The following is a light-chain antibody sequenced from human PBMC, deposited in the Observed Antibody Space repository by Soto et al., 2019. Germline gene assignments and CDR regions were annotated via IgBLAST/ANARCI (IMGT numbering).Light chain of an antibody. Sequence: MTQSPATLSVSPGERVTLSCRASHSINDDVAWYQQKPGQPPTLAMYRSSARAIGIPPRFSGSGSGTEFTLTINSLLSEDFGVYYCQQYKSWPTFGQGTKVDI. CDR1: HSINDD. CDR2: RSS. CDR3: QQYKSWPT. J-gene: IGKJ1*01. V-gene: IGKV3-15*01.